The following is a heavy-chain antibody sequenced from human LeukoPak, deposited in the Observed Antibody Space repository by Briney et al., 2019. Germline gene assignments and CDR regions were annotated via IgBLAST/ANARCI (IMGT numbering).Heavy chain of an antibody. D-gene: IGHD5-18*01. CDR1: GFTFSSYS. CDR2: ISSSGNTI. CDR3: ARLRGYSYGYGDY. V-gene: IGHV3-48*04. Sequence: PGGSLRLSCAASGFTFSSYSMNWVRPAPGKGLEWVSYISSSGNTIDYADSVKGRFTISRDNAKNSLYLQMVSLRAEDTAVYYCARLRGYSYGYGDYWGQGTLVTVSS. J-gene: IGHJ4*02.